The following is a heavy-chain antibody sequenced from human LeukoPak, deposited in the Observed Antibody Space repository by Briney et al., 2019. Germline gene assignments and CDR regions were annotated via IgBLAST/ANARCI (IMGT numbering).Heavy chain of an antibody. V-gene: IGHV3-11*04. D-gene: IGHD3-22*01. CDR2: ISNSARVI. Sequence: GGSLRLSCAASGFTFSDYYMAWFRKTPVKGLEWLAYISNSARVIHYADSVKGRFTISRDNAKNTLYLQMNSLRAEDTAVYYCAKDHYYYDSSGYLDYWGQGTLVTVSS. CDR3: AKDHYYYDSSGYLDY. J-gene: IGHJ4*02. CDR1: GFTFSDYY.